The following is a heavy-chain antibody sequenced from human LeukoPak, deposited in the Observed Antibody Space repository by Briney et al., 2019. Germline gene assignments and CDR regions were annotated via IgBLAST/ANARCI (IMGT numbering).Heavy chain of an antibody. CDR1: GDSISTYY. D-gene: IGHD3-3*01. V-gene: IGHV4-59*12. J-gene: IGHJ5*02. CDR3: ARDVKLTTIFGVSNWFDP. CDR2: VNLSGST. Sequence: SETLSLTCTISGDSISTYYWSWIRQSPGKGLEWIGDVNLSGSTNYNPSLNYNPSLKSRVSISVDTSKNQFSLKLSSVTAADTAVYYCARDVKLTTIFGVSNWFDPWGQGTLVTVSS.